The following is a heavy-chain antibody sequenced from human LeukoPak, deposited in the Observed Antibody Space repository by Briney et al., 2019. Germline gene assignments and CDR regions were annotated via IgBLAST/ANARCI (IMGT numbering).Heavy chain of an antibody. J-gene: IGHJ4*02. CDR3: ARVEYYYDSSGYYSPLYFDY. Sequence: PSETLSLTCTVSGGSISSYYWSWIRQPPGKGLEWIGYIYYSGSTNYNPSLKSRVTISVDTSKNQFSLKLSSVTAADTAVYYCARVEYYYDSSGYYSPLYFDYWGQGTLVTVSS. V-gene: IGHV4-59*01. CDR2: IYYSGST. CDR1: GGSISSYY. D-gene: IGHD3-22*01.